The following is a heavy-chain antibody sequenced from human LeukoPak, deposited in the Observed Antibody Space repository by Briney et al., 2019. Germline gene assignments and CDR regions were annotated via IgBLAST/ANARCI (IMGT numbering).Heavy chain of an antibody. Sequence: ASVKVSCKASGYTFTGYYMHWVRQAPGQGLEWMGWINPNSGGTNYAQKFQGRVTMTRDTSISTAYMELSRLRSDDTAVSYCARDLWFGEIVLSNQKQPGMDVWGQGTTVTVSS. D-gene: IGHD3-10*01. V-gene: IGHV1-2*02. J-gene: IGHJ6*02. CDR3: ARDLWFGEIVLSNQKQPGMDV. CDR2: INPNSGGT. CDR1: GYTFTGYY.